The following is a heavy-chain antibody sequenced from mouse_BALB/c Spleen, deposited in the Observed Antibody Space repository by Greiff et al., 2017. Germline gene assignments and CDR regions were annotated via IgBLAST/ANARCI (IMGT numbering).Heavy chain of an antibody. J-gene: IGHJ1*01. D-gene: IGHD1-1*01. V-gene: IGHV5-12-2*01. Sequence: EVKVEESGGGLVQPGGSLKLSCAASGFTFSSYTMSWVRQTPEKRLEWVAYISNGGGSTYYPDTVKGRFTISRDNAKNTLYLQMSSLKSEDTAMYYCARRTTEGYFDVWGAGTTVTVSS. CDR1: GFTFSSYT. CDR2: ISNGGGST. CDR3: ARRTTEGYFDV.